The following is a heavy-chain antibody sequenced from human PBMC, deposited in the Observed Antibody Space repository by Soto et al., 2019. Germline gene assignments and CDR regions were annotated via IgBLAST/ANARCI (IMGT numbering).Heavy chain of an antibody. V-gene: IGHV4-59*01. CDR3: ARDRRQWLSPGSVGWFDP. Sequence: QVQLQESGPGLVKPSETLSLTCTVSGGSISSYYWSWIRQPPGKGLEWIGYIYYSGSTNYNPSLKSRVTISVDTSKNQFSLKLSSVTAADTAVYYCARDRRQWLSPGSVGWFDPWGQGTLVTVSS. J-gene: IGHJ5*02. D-gene: IGHD6-19*01. CDR1: GGSISSYY. CDR2: IYYSGST.